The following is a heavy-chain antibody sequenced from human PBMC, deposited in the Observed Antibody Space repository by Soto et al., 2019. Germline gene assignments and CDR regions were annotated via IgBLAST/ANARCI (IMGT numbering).Heavy chain of an antibody. J-gene: IGHJ6*02. D-gene: IGHD6-19*01. V-gene: IGHV1-69*13. CDR1: GGTFSSYA. CDR3: ARFRIAVAGVTAILYYYYGMDV. Sequence: GASVKVSCKASGGTFSSYAISWVRQAPGQGLEWMGGIIPIFGTANYAQKFQGRVTITADESTSTAYMELSSLRSEDTAVYYCARFRIAVAGVTAILYYYYGMDVWGQGTTVTVSS. CDR2: IIPIFGTA.